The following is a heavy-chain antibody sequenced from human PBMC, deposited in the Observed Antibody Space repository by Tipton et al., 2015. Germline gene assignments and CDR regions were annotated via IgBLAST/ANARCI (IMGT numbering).Heavy chain of an antibody. CDR3: ASRGAGTSHYAMDV. Sequence: TLSLTCAVSAYSISSDYYWGWIRQPPGKGLEWIGYISFSDTTHYNPSLKSRITISLNTSKNQFSLKLTSVTAADTAVYYCASRGAGTSHYAMDVWGQGTTVTVSS. CDR2: ISFSDTT. J-gene: IGHJ6*02. CDR1: AYSISSDYY. D-gene: IGHD6-19*01. V-gene: IGHV4-38-2*01.